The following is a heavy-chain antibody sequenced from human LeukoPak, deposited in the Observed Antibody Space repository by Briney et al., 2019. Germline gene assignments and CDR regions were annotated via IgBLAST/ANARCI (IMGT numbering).Heavy chain of an antibody. CDR1: GFTFSSYE. J-gene: IGHJ4*02. CDR2: ISGSGSTR. V-gene: IGHV3-48*03. CDR3: GRVEGQLVRGC. D-gene: IGHD6-13*01. Sequence: LPGGSLTLSCSPSGFTFSSYEMNWARQPPGKGLEWVSYISGSGSTRYYADSVKGRFTISRENAKNSLYLQMNSLRGGETALYYCGRVEGQLVRGCWGRGTLVTVSS.